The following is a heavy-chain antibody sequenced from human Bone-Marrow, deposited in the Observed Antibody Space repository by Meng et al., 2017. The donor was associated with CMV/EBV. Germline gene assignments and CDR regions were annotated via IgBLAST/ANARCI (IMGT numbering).Heavy chain of an antibody. V-gene: IGHV1-2*02. D-gene: IGHD3-3*01. CDR1: GYTFTGYY. CDR2: INPNSGGT. CDR3: ARGRYYDFWSGYYTSYYYYGMDV. J-gene: IGHJ6*02. Sequence: ASVKVSCKASGYTFTGYYMHWVRQAPGQGLEWMGWINPNSGGTNYAQKFQGRVTMTRDTSISTAYMELSRLRSEDTAVYYCARGRYYDFWSGYYTSYYYYGMDVWGQGTTVTVSS.